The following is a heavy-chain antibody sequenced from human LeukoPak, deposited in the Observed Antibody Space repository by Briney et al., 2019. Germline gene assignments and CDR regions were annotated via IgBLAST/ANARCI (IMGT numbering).Heavy chain of an antibody. Sequence: ASVKVSCKASGNTFTSYYMHWVRQAPGQGLEWMGIINPSGGSTSYAQKFQGRVTMTRDTSTSTVYMELSSLRSEDTAVYYCARGPRGSGSRRFNWFDPWGQGTLVTVSS. CDR2: INPSGGST. J-gene: IGHJ5*02. CDR3: ARGPRGSGSRRFNWFDP. V-gene: IGHV1-46*01. D-gene: IGHD3-10*01. CDR1: GNTFTSYY.